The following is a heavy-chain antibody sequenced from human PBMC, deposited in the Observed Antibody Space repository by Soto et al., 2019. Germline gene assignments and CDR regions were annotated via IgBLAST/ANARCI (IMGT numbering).Heavy chain of an antibody. Sequence: SQTLSLTCAISGDSVSSNSAAWNRIRQSPSRGLEWLGRTYYRSKWYNDYAVSVKSRITINPDTSKNQFSLQLNSVTPEDTAVYYCARVWYFDYYDSSGYSYYYYGMDVWGQGTTVTVSS. J-gene: IGHJ6*02. CDR2: TYYRSKWYN. D-gene: IGHD3-22*01. CDR1: GDSVSSNSAA. V-gene: IGHV6-1*01. CDR3: ARVWYFDYYDSSGYSYYYYGMDV.